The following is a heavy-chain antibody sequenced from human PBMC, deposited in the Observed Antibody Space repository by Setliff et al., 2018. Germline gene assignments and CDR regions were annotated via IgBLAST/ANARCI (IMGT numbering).Heavy chain of an antibody. CDR2: VDHSGNT. J-gene: IGHJ4*02. Sequence: SETLSLTCNVSGDSINSDFWNWIRQPPGKGLDWIGTVDHSGNTFYNPSLKSRVTISVDTSKNQFSLNLTSVTAADTAVYYCAREGFYCTNGVCYRPFDYWGQGTLVTVSS. CDR1: GDSINSDF. V-gene: IGHV4-38-2*02. CDR3: AREGFYCTNGVCYRPFDY. D-gene: IGHD2-8*01.